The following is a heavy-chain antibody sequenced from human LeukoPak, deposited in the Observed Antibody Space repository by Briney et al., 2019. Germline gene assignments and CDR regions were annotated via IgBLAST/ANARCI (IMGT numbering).Heavy chain of an antibody. Sequence: SETLSLTCTVSGGSISSYYWSWIRQPPGKGLEWIGYIYYSGSTNYNPSLKSRVTMSVNTSKNQFSLKLSSVTAADTAVYYCARGLSSGSYLSWYDAFDIWGQGTMVTVSS. CDR1: GGSISSYY. D-gene: IGHD1-26*01. J-gene: IGHJ3*02. CDR3: ARGLSSGSYLSWYDAFDI. V-gene: IGHV4-59*12. CDR2: IYYSGST.